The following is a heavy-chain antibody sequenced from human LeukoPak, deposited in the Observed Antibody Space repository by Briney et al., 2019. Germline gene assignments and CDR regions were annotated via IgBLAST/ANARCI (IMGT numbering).Heavy chain of an antibody. J-gene: IGHJ4*02. CDR3: ARHELYRDFWSGYYTSAVDY. CDR2: IYHSGST. V-gene: IGHV4-30-2*03. Sequence: SQTLSLTCAVSGGSISSGGYSWSWIRQPPGKGLEWIGYIYHSGSTYYNPSLKSRVTISVDTSKNQFSLKLSSVTAADTAVYYCARHELYRDFWSGYYTSAVDYWGQGTLVTVSS. D-gene: IGHD3-3*01. CDR1: GGSISSGGYS.